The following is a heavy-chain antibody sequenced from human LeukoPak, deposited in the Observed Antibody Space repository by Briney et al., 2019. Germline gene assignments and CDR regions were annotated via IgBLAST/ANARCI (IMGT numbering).Heavy chain of an antibody. CDR1: DDSISSGHYY. V-gene: IGHV4-38-2*02. D-gene: IGHD3-22*01. CDR2: IYHSGST. J-gene: IGHJ4*02. Sequence: SETLSLTCTISDDSISSGHYYWGWIRQPPGKGLEWIGSIYHSGSTYYNPSLKSRVTISVDTSKNQFSLKLSSVTAADTAVYYCARGMGYDSSGYSIPFDYWGQGTLVTVSS. CDR3: ARGMGYDSSGYSIPFDY.